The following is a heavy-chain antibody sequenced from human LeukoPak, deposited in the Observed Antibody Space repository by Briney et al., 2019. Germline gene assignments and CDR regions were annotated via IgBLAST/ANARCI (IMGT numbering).Heavy chain of an antibody. Sequence: ASVKVSCKASGYTFTDCYIHWVRQAPGQGLEWMGRINPNSGGTNYAQKFQGRVTMTRDTSISTAYMELGRLRSDDTAVYYCARDFERPDYWGQGTLVTVSS. CDR3: ARDFERPDY. CDR2: INPNSGGT. V-gene: IGHV1-2*06. CDR1: GYTFTDCY. J-gene: IGHJ4*02.